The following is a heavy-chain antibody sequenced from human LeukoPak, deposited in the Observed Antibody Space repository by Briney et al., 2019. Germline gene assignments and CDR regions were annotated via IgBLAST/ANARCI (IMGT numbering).Heavy chain of an antibody. Sequence: SETLSLTCTVSGGSISSYYWSWIRQPPGKGLEWIAYISDIGSINYNPSLKSRVTISLDTSKNQFSLKLSSVTAADTAVYYCRLGLKYSAYYFDYWGQGTLVTVSS. CDR3: RLGLKYSAYYFDY. D-gene: IGHD2-21*01. CDR2: ISDIGSI. CDR1: GGSISSYY. J-gene: IGHJ4*02. V-gene: IGHV4-59*08.